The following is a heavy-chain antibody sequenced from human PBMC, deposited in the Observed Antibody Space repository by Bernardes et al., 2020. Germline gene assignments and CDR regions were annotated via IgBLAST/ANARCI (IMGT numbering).Heavy chain of an antibody. CDR2: TYYRSKWYN. V-gene: IGHV6-1*01. CDR3: ARDSPWDCSSTSCYTKTVYGMDV. Sequence: SQTLSLTCAISGDSVSSNSAAWNWIRQSPSRGLEWLGRTYYRSKWYNDYAVSVKSRITINPDTSKNQFSLQLNSVTPEDTAVYYCARDSPWDCSSTSCYTKTVYGMDVWGQGTTVTVSS. CDR1: GDSVSSNSAA. D-gene: IGHD2-2*02. J-gene: IGHJ6*02.